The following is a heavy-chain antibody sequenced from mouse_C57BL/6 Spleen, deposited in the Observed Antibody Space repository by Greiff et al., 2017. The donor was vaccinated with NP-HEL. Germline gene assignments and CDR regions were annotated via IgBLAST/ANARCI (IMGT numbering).Heavy chain of an antibody. V-gene: IGHV1-82*01. CDR1: GYAFSSSW. CDR2: IYPGDGDT. D-gene: IGHD4-1*01. Sequence: VKLMESGPELVKPGASVKISCKASGYAFSSSWMNWVKQRPGKGLEWIGRIYPGDGDTNYNGKFKGKATLTADKSSSTAYMQLSSLTSEDSAVYFCARSLGGYWYFDVWGTGTTVTVSS. J-gene: IGHJ1*03. CDR3: ARSLGGYWYFDV.